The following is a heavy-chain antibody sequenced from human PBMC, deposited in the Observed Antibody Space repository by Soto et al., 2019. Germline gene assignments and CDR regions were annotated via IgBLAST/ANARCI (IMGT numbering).Heavy chain of an antibody. CDR2: ISSSGSTI. J-gene: IGHJ3*02. CDR3: ARVRGPPYYDAFDI. CDR1: GFTFSDYY. V-gene: IGHV3-11*01. Sequence: GGSLRLSCAASGFTFSDYYMSWIRQAPGKGLEWVSYISSSGSTIYYADSVKGRFTISRDNAKNSLYLQMNSLRAEDTAVYYCARVRGPPYYDAFDIWGQGTMVTVSS. D-gene: IGHD2-8*01.